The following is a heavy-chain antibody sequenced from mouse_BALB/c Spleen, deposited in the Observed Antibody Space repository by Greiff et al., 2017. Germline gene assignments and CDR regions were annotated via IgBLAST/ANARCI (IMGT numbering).Heavy chain of an antibody. CDR2: ISYSGST. V-gene: IGHV3-8*02. J-gene: IGHJ4*01. CDR1: GDSITSGY. D-gene: IGHD1-2*01. Sequence: EVQRVESGPSLVKPSQTLSLTCSVTGDSITSGYWNWIRKFPGNKLEYMGYISYSGSTYYNPSLKSRISITRDTSKNQYYLQLNSVTTEDTATYYCARQTLARTPMDYWGQGTSVTVSS. CDR3: ARQTLARTPMDY.